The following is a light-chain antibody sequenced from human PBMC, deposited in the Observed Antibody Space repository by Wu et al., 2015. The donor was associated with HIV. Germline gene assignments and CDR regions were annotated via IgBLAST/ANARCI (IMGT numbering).Light chain of an antibody. J-gene: IGKJ1*01. CDR3: QQSYSTLWT. CDR2: AAS. Sequence: DIQMTQSPSSLSASVGDRVTITCRASQSIESYLNWYQQKPGKAPKLLIYAASSLQSGVPSRFSGSGSGTDFTLTISSLQPEDFATYYCQQSYSTLWTFGQGTKVEIK. V-gene: IGKV1-39*01. CDR1: QSIESY.